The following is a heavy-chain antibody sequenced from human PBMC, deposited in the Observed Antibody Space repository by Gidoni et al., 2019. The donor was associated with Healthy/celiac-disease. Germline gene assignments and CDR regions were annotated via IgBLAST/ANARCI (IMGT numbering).Heavy chain of an antibody. D-gene: IGHD5-18*01. CDR3: AGSGYSYGYYFDY. Sequence: QLQLQESGPGLVKPSETLSLTCTVSGGSISSSSYYWGWIRQPPGKGLEWIGSIYYSGSTYYNPSLKSRVTISVDTSKNQFSLKLSSVTAADTAVYYCAGSGYSYGYYFDYWGQGTLVTVSS. J-gene: IGHJ4*02. V-gene: IGHV4-39*01. CDR2: IYYSGST. CDR1: GGSISSSSYY.